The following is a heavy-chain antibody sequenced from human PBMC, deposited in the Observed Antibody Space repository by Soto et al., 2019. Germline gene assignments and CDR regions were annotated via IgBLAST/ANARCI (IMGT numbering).Heavy chain of an antibody. Sequence: EVQLVESGGGLVQPGGSLRLSCAASGFTFSSYSMNWVRQAPGKGREWVSYISSSSSTIYYADSVTGRFTISRDNAKNSLYLQMNSLRDEDTAVYYCARSVGYGSGMRFDYWGQGTLVTFSA. D-gene: IGHD3-10*01. J-gene: IGHJ4*02. V-gene: IGHV3-48*02. CDR1: GFTFSSYS. CDR2: ISSSSSTI. CDR3: ARSVGYGSGMRFDY.